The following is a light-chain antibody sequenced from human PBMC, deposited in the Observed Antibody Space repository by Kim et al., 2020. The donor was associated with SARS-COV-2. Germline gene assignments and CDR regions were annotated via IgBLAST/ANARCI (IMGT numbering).Light chain of an antibody. CDR1: QSISSN. Sequence: EIVMTQSPATLSVSPGERATLSCRASQSISSNLAWYQQKPGQAPRLLIYGASNRVPVIPARISGSGSGTEFTLPINSLQSEDFAVYYCQLYNNWSPLTFGGGTKVDIK. CDR3: QLYNNWSPLT. V-gene: IGKV3-15*01. J-gene: IGKJ4*01. CDR2: GAS.